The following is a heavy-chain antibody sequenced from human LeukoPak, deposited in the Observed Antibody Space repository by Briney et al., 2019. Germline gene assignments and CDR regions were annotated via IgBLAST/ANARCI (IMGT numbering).Heavy chain of an antibody. CDR1: GGSISSGGYY. Sequence: SGTLSLTCTVSGGSISSGGYYWSWIRQHPGKGLEWIGYIYYSGSTYYNPSLKSRVTISVDRSRNQFSLNLSSVTAADTAVYYCAKGEDYGSGTVHFASWGQGTLVTVSS. V-gene: IGHV4-31*03. CDR2: IYYSGST. J-gene: IGHJ4*02. D-gene: IGHD3-10*01. CDR3: AKGEDYGSGTVHFAS.